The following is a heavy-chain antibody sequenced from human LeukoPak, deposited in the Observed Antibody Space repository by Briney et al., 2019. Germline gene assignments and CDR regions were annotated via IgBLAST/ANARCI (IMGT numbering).Heavy chain of an antibody. CDR2: ISGSGGST. CDR3: AEDGVSSIAARPHFYYYMDV. D-gene: IGHD6-6*01. J-gene: IGHJ6*03. CDR1: GFTFSSYA. V-gene: IGHV3-23*01. Sequence: GGSLRLSCAASGFTFSSYAMSWVRQAPGKGLEWVSAISGSGGSTYYADSVKGRFTISRDNSKNTLYLQMNSLRAEDTAVYYCAEDGVSSIAARPHFYYYMDVWGKGTTVTVSS.